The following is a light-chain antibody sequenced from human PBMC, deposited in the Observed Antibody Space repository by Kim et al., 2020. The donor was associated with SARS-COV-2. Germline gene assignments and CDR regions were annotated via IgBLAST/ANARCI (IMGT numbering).Light chain of an antibody. CDR3: NSRDSNDNVV. CDR1: SLKSYY. J-gene: IGLJ2*01. V-gene: IGLV3-19*01. Sequence: AHTIRITCRGDSLKSYYTTWYQQTPAQPLIVVLYGKNTRPSGIPHRFSGANSGNTASLTITGTQAGDAADYYCNSRDSNDNVVFGGGTQLTVL. CDR2: GKN.